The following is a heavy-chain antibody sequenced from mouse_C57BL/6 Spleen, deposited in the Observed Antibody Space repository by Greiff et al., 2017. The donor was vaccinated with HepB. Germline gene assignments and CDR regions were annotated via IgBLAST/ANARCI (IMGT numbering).Heavy chain of an antibody. D-gene: IGHD1-1*01. V-gene: IGHV1-82*01. CDR1: GYAFSSSW. Sequence: VQLQQSGPELVKPGASVKISCKASGYAFSSSWMNWVKQRPGKGLEWIGRIYPGDGDTNYNGKVKGKATLTADKSSSTAYMQRSSLTSEDSAVYFCARATVYFDYWGQGTTLTVSS. CDR2: IYPGDGDT. J-gene: IGHJ2*01. CDR3: ARATVYFDY.